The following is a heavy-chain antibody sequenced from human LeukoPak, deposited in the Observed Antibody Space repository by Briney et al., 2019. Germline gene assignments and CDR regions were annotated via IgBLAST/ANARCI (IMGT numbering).Heavy chain of an antibody. CDR3: ARWASPYCSSTSCYTGNWFDP. CDR1: GYSFTSYW. V-gene: IGHV5-51*01. Sequence: GESLKISCKGSGYSFTSYWIGWVRQMPGKGLEWMGIIYPGDSDTRYSPSFQGQVTISADKSISTAYLRWSSLKASDTAMYYCARWASPYCSSTSCYTGNWFDPWGKGTLVTVSS. D-gene: IGHD2-2*02. CDR2: IYPGDSDT. J-gene: IGHJ5*02.